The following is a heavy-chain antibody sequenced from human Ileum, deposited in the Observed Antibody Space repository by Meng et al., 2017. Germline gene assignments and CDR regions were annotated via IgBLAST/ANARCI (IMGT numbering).Heavy chain of an antibody. CDR1: GYSISSGF. CDR2: ISGSGRNT. CDR3: AKGPVKGYFDY. Sequence: ETLSLTCSVSGYSISSGFYWGWIRQPPGKGLEWVSAISGSGRNTYYADSVKGRVTISRDNSQNTLYLQINSLRAEDTAVYYCAKGPVKGYFDYWGQGTLVTVSS. J-gene: IGHJ4*02. V-gene: IGHV3-23*01.